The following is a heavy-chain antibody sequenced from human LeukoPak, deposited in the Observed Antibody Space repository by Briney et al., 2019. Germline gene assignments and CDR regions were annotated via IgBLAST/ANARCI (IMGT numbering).Heavy chain of an antibody. V-gene: IGHV4-34*01. CDR3: AKNNWFDP. CDR2: INDSGST. CDR1: GGSFSGHY. Sequence: PSETLSLTCAVSGGSFSGHYWSWIRQPPGEGLEWIGEINDSGSTKYNPSLKSRVTISADTSKNQCSLKLSSVTAADTAVYYCAKNNWFDPWGQGTLVTVSS. J-gene: IGHJ5*02.